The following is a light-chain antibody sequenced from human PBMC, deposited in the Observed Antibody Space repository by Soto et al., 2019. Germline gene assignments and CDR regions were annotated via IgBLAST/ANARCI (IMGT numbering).Light chain of an antibody. J-gene: IGLJ2*01. CDR3: SSYTSTSTVV. CDR1: NSDVGGYNY. CDR2: DVS. V-gene: IGLV2-14*01. Sequence: QSALTQPASVSGSPGQSITISCTGTNSDVGGYNYVSWYQQHPGKAPKLMIYDVSNRPSGVSSRFSGSRSGNRASLTISGLQAXXEAXXYCSSYTSTSTVVFGGGTKLTVL.